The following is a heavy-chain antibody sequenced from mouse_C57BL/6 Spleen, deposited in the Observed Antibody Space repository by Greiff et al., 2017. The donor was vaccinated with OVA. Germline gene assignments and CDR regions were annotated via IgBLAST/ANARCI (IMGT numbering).Heavy chain of an antibody. CDR3: ARRVYDYGGGYYFDY. V-gene: IGHV1-19*01. D-gene: IGHD2-4*01. CDR1: GYTFTDYY. CDR2: INPYNGGT. J-gene: IGHJ2*01. Sequence: VQLQQSGPVLVKPGASVKMSCKASGYTFTDYYMNWVKQSHGKSLEWIGVINPYNGGTSYNQKFKGKAKLTVDKSSSTAYMELNSLTSEDSAVYVCARRVYDYGGGYYFDYWGQGTTLTVSS.